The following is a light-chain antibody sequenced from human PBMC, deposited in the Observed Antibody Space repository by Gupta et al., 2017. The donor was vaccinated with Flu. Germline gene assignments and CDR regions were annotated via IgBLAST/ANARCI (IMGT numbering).Light chain of an antibody. CDR3: QKRSNWPPYT. V-gene: IGKV3-11*01. J-gene: IGKJ2*01. Sequence: EIELTQSPATLSLSPGERATLFCRASQSVSTYLAWYQHKPGQAPRLLIYDASNRATGIPARFSGSGSGTDFTLTISSLEPEDFAVYYCQKRSNWPPYTFGQGTRLEIE. CDR2: DAS. CDR1: QSVSTY.